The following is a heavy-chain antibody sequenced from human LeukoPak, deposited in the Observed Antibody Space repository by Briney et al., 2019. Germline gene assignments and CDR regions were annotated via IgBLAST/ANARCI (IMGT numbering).Heavy chain of an antibody. CDR2: NIPCDSKT. D-gene: IGHD5-12*01. J-gene: IGHJ4*02. V-gene: IGHV5-51*01. CDR3: ARLRGSGYDRFDY. Sequence: GAPLKISCKCSGYSFTSYWIGWVRQLPGKGLEWMGINIPCDSKTIYSPSFQGQVTISADKSISTAYLQWSSLKASGTAMYYCARLRGSGYDRFDYWGQGTLVTVSS. CDR1: GYSFTSYW.